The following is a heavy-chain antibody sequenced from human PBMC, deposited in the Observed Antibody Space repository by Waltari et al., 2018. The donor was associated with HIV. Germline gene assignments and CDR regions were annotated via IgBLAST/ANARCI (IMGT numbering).Heavy chain of an antibody. J-gene: IGHJ6*02. Sequence: EVQLVESGGGLVQPGGSLKLSCAASGFTFSGSAIHWVRQASGKGLEWIGRIRNKANSYATAYGASVKGRFTVSRDDSKNTAFLQMSSLKIEDTAVYYCTGQGVIATFGVVVDVWGQGTTVIV. D-gene: IGHD3-3*01. CDR1: GFTFSGSA. V-gene: IGHV3-73*01. CDR2: IRNKANSYAT. CDR3: TGQGVIATFGVVVDV.